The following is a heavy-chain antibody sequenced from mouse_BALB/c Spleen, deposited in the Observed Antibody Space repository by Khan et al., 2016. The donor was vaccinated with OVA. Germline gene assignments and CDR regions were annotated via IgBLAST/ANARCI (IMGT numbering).Heavy chain of an antibody. V-gene: IGHV1S81*02. CDR3: SRIKKIVATYFDY. J-gene: IGHJ2*01. CDR2: TNPTNGRT. CDR1: GYTFTSYW. D-gene: IGHD1-1*01. Sequence: QVHVKQSGAALVKAGASVKMSCKASGYTFTSYWMHWVKQRLGQGLEWFAETNPTNGRTYYNEKFKSKATLTVHKSSSTAYMLLSGPTFEDSAVYYCSRIKKIVATYFDYWGQGTTLTVSA.